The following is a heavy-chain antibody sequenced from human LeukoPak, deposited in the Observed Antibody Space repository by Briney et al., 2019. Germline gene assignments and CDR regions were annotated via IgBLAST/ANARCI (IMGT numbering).Heavy chain of an antibody. CDR2: ISSSSNTI. Sequence: PGGSLRLSCAASGFTFSSYEMNWVRQAPGKGLELVSHISSSSNTIYYADSVKGRFTISTDNAKNSRYLQMNSLRAEDTAVYYCARGPDAFDIWGQGTMVTVSS. CDR3: ARGPDAFDI. CDR1: GFTFSSYE. V-gene: IGHV3-48*03. J-gene: IGHJ3*02.